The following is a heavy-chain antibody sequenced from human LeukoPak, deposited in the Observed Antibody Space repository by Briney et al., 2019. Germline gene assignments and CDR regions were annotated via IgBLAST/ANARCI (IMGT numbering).Heavy chain of an antibody. D-gene: IGHD1-26*01. J-gene: IGHJ4*02. Sequence: GGSLRLSCAASGFTFSDYYMSWIRQAPGKVLEWISYISSSTYTNYADSVKGRFTISRDNAKNSMYLQMNGLRAEDTAVYYCARISGSYVFDYWGQGTLVTISS. CDR3: ARISGSYVFDY. CDR2: ISSSTYT. CDR1: GFTFSDYY. V-gene: IGHV3-11*03.